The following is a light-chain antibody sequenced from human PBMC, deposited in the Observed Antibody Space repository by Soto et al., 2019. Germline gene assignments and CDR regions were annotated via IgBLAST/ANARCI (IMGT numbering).Light chain of an antibody. V-gene: IGLV1-40*01. J-gene: IGLJ1*01. CDR3: CSYTSSSTYV. CDR2: SNT. Sequence: QSVLTQPPSVSGAPGQTVTISCTGSSSNIGAGFDVHWYQQVPGTAPKLVLYSNTARPSGVPDRFSGSRSGSSGSLAITGLQPEAEADYYCCSYTSSSTYVFGTGTKVTVL. CDR1: SSNIGAGFD.